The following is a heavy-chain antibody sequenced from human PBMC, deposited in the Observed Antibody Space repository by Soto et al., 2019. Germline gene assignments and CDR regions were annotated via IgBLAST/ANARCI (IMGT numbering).Heavy chain of an antibody. V-gene: IGHV3-7*01. CDR3: ARLKTWQWLVRERAFDI. D-gene: IGHD6-19*01. CDR2: IKQDGSEK. CDR1: GFTFSSYW. Sequence: EVQLVESGGGLVQPGGSLRLSCAASGFTFSSYWMSWVRQAPGKGLEWVANIKQDGSEKYYVDSLKGRFTISRDNAKNSLYLQMNSLRAEDTAVYYCARLKTWQWLVRERAFDIWGQGTMVTVSS. J-gene: IGHJ3*02.